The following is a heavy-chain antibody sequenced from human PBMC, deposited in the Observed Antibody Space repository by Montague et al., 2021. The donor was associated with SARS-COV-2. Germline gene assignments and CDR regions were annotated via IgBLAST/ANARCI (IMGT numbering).Heavy chain of an antibody. J-gene: IGHJ4*02. CDR1: GFTFSSFN. CDR2: ISTSSSNI. Sequence: SLRLSCAASGFTFSSFNMNWVRQAPGKGLEWASFISTSSSNIYYADSVRGRFTISRDKAKNSLYLQMNSLRDEDTAVYYCARERGGYGADGGFDFWGQGTLVTVFS. D-gene: IGHD3-10*01. V-gene: IGHV3-48*02. CDR3: ARERGGYGADGGFDF.